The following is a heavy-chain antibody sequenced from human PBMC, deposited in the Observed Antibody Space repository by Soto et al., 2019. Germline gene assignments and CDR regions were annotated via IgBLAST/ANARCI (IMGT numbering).Heavy chain of an antibody. V-gene: IGHV1-69*12. D-gene: IGHD3-22*01. Sequence: QVQLVQSGAEVKKPGSSVTVSCRASVGTFSNYAINWVRQAPGQGLEWMAGIIPLFGTTNYAQKFQGRVTITADESTSTAYMELTSLRSEDTAVFYCATSPYSYDTSGYLDYWGQGTLVTVSS. CDR1: VGTFSNYA. CDR2: IIPLFGTT. CDR3: ATSPYSYDTSGYLDY. J-gene: IGHJ4*02.